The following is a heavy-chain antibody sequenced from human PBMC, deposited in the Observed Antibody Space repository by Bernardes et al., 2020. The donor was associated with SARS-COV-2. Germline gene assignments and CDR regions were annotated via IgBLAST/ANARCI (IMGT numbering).Heavy chain of an antibody. J-gene: IGHJ4*02. V-gene: IGHV1-8*01. Sequence: AGGKVSCKASGFNFSSYDISWVRQASGQGLEWMGRMNPTSGSTGYAQKFQGRVTMTRDTSISTAYMELTGLTSEDAAVYFCARSIPLSSGWFHLDYWGAGTVVIVSS. D-gene: IGHD6-19*01. CDR2: MNPTSGST. CDR1: GFNFSSYD. CDR3: ARSIPLSSGWFHLDY.